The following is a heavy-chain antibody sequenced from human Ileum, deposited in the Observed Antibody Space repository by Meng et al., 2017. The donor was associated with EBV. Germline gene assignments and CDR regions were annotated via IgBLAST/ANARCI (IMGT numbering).Heavy chain of an antibody. J-gene: IGHJ4*02. CDR2: ISAYNGNT. CDR3: ARAGNGGSYYFTY. CDR1: GYTFSNYG. V-gene: IGHV1-18*01. D-gene: IGHD1-26*01. Sequence: QIQRVQSGAEVKKPGDSVKVSCKASGYTFSNYGISWLRQAPGQGLEWMGWISAYNGNTNYAQNLQGRVTMTTDTSTGTAYMEVRSLRSDDTAVYYCARAGNGGSYYFTYWGQGTLVTGSS.